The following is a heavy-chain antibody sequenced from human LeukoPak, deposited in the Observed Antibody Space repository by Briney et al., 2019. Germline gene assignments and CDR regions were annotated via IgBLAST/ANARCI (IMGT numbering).Heavy chain of an antibody. CDR1: GYTFTGYY. Sequence: GASVRVSCKASGYTFTGYYMHWVRQAPGQGLEWMGWINPNSGGTNYAQKFEGRVTMTRDTSISTAYMELSRLRSDDAAVYYCSSGRGWYYGMDVWGQGTTVTVSS. V-gene: IGHV1-2*02. CDR3: SSGRGWYYGMDV. CDR2: INPNSGGT. J-gene: IGHJ6*02. D-gene: IGHD3-10*01.